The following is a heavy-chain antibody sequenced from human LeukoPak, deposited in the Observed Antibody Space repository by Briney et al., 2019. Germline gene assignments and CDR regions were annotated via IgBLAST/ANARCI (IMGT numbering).Heavy chain of an antibody. CDR3: ARRGYCSGGSCHSAHFDY. CDR1: GYSVNTYW. CDR2: IYPVVSDI. J-gene: IGHJ4*02. V-gene: IGHV5-51*01. Sequence: GESLKISCQGSGYSVNTYWIAWVRQMPGKGLEWMGIIYPVVSDITYSPSFRGQVTFSADKSISTAYLQWSSLKASDTAMYYCARRGYCSGGSCHSAHFDYWGQGTLVTVSS. D-gene: IGHD2-15*01.